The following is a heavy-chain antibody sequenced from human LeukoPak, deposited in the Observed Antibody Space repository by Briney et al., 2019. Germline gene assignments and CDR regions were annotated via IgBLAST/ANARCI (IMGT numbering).Heavy chain of an antibody. CDR1: GCTFTGYY. CDR3: ARDVEWATVVTPGDY. V-gene: IGHV1-2*02. Sequence: ASVKVSCKASGCTFTGYYMHWVRQAPGQGLEWMGWINPNSGGTNYAQKFQGRVTMTRDTSTGTAYMELRSLRSDDTAVYYCARDVEWATVVTPGDYWGQGTLVTVSS. CDR2: INPNSGGT. D-gene: IGHD4-23*01. J-gene: IGHJ4*02.